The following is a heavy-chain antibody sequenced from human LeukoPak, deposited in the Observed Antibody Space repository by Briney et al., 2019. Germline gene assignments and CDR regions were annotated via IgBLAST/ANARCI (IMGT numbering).Heavy chain of an antibody. CDR3: ARGLGKLVGTTC. Sequence: ASVKVSCKASGYTFTGYYMHWVRQAPGQGLEWMGWINPNSGGTNYALKFQGRVTTTRDTSISTAYMELSRLRSDDTAVYYCARGLGKLVGTTCWGQGTLVTVSS. CDR1: GYTFTGYY. D-gene: IGHD1-1*01. V-gene: IGHV1-2*02. J-gene: IGHJ4*02. CDR2: INPNSGGT.